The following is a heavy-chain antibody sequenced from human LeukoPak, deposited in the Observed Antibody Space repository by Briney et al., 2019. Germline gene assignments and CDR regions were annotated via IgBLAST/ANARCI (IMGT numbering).Heavy chain of an antibody. CDR3: ARVDTAMVIDY. CDR2: IIPILGIA. Sequence: SVKVSCKASGGTFSSYAISWVRQAPGQGLEWMGRIIPILGIANYAQKFQGRVTITADKSTSTAYMELSSLRSEDTAVYYCARVDTAMVIDYWGQGTLVTVST. CDR1: GGTFSSYA. J-gene: IGHJ4*02. D-gene: IGHD5-18*01. V-gene: IGHV1-69*04.